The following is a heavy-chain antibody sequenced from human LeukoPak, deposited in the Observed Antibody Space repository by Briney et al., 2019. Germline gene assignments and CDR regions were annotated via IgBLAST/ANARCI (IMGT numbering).Heavy chain of an antibody. D-gene: IGHD3-3*01. V-gene: IGHV1-18*01. CDR3: ARDRGTIFGVVIPFDY. CDR2: ISAYNGNT. CDR1: GYTFTSYG. J-gene: IGHJ4*02. Sequence: SVKVSCKASGYTFTSYGISWVPQAPGHGLEWMGWISAYNGNTNYAQKLQGRVTMTTDTSTSTAYMELRSLRSDDSAVYYCARDRGTIFGVVIPFDYWGQGTLVTVSS.